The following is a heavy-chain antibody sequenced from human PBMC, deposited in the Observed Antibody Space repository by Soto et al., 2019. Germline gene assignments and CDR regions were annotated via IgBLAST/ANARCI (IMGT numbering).Heavy chain of an antibody. Sequence: QVQLVESGGGVVPPGKSLTLSCAASGFTFISYGIHGFRQAPGKGLEWVAVISYDGSNADYADSVKGRFTISRDNSKNTLYLQVDSLRAEDTAGYYCAKGYTLVDTTIPLDFWGKGALVTVSS. V-gene: IGHV3-30*18. CDR1: GFTFISYG. D-gene: IGHD5-18*01. J-gene: IGHJ4*02. CDR3: AKGYTLVDTTIPLDF. CDR2: ISYDGSNA.